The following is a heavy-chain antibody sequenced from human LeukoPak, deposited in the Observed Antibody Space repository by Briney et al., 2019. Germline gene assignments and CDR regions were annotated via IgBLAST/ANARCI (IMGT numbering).Heavy chain of an antibody. CDR1: GVSISSGSYY. V-gene: IGHV4-61*02. CDR2: IYTSGST. D-gene: IGHD2-2*02. Sequence: SETLSLTCTVSGVSISSGSYYWSWIRQPAGKGLEWIGRIYTSGSTNYNPSLKSRVTISVDTSKNQFSLKLSSVTAADTAVYYCARGSEDIVVVPAAVRPNYFDYWGQGTLVTVSS. J-gene: IGHJ4*02. CDR3: ARGSEDIVVVPAAVRPNYFDY.